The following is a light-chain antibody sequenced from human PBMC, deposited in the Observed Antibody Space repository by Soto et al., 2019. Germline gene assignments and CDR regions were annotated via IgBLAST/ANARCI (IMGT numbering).Light chain of an antibody. J-gene: IGKJ1*01. CDR1: QSLTRNY. CDR3: QQYDISPRT. Sequence: EIVLTQSPGTLSLSPGERATLSCRASQSLTRNYLAWYQQKSGQAPRLLIYGASSRVTGIPDRFSGRGSGTDFSLTISRLEPEDFAVYYCQQYDISPRTFGQGTKVEIK. CDR2: GAS. V-gene: IGKV3-20*01.